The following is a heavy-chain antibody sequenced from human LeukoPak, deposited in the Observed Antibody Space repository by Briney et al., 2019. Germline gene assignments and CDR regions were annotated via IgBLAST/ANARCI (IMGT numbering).Heavy chain of an antibody. V-gene: IGHV1-2*02. D-gene: IGHD6-19*01. CDR3: ARVVAVAEHFDY. Sequence: ASVKVSCKASGYTFTGYYMHWVRQAPGQGLEWMGWINPNSGGTNYAQKFQGRVTMTRDTSISTAYMELSRLRSDDTAVYYCARVVAVAEHFDYWGQGTLVTVSS. CDR2: INPNSGGT. J-gene: IGHJ4*02. CDR1: GYTFTGYY.